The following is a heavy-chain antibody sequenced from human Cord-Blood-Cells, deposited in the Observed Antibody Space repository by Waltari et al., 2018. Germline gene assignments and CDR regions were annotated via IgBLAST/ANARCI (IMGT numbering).Heavy chain of an antibody. CDR1: GGAISSSSYY. J-gene: IGHJ3*02. Sequence: QLQLQESGPGLVKPSETLSLTCTVSGGAISSSSYYWGWIRQPPGRGLEWIGRIYYGGSTSYTPSLKSRVTISVDTSKNQFSLKLSSVTAADTAVYYCARRGIAAAGDAFDIWGQGTMVTVSS. CDR2: IYYGGST. V-gene: IGHV4-39*01. CDR3: ARRGIAAAGDAFDI. D-gene: IGHD6-13*01.